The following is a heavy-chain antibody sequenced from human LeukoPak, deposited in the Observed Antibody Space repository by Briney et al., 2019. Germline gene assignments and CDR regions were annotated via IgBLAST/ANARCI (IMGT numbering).Heavy chain of an antibody. J-gene: IGHJ2*01. CDR2: INHSGST. D-gene: IGHD3-9*01. Sequence: PSETLSLTCAVYGGSFSGYYWSWIRQPPGKGLEWIGEINHSGSTNYNPSLKSRVTISVDTSKNQFSLSLSSVPAADRAVYYCARGPRYYDILTGYRTWSFDLGGRGTLVTVSS. CDR1: GGSFSGYY. V-gene: IGHV4-34*01. CDR3: ARGPRYYDILTGYRTWSFDL.